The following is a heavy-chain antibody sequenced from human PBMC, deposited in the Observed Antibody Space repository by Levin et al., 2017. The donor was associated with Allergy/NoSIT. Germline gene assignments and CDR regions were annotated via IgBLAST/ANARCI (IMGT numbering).Heavy chain of an antibody. V-gene: IGHV4-31*03. CDR2: IYYSGST. CDR1: GGSISSGGYY. CDR3: ARDSRRLRGLKFDY. D-gene: IGHD4-17*01. J-gene: IGHJ4*02. Sequence: SETLSLACTVSGGSISSGGYYWSWIRQHPGKGLEWIGYIYYSGSTYYNPSLKSRVTISVDTSKNQFSLKLSSVTAADTAVYYCARDSRRLRGLKFDYWGQGTLVTVSS.